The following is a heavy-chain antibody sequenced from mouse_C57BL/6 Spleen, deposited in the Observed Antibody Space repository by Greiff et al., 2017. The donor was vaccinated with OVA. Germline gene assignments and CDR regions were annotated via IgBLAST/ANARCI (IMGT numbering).Heavy chain of an antibody. Sequence: EVQLVESGGGLVQPGGSLSLSCAASGFTFTDYYMSWVRQPPGKALEWLGFIRNKANGYTTEYSASVKGRFTISRDNSQSILYLQMNALRAEDSATYYCARYGGWLLPLDYWGQGTTLTVSS. CDR2: IRNKANGYTT. CDR3: ARYGGWLLPLDY. J-gene: IGHJ2*01. V-gene: IGHV7-3*01. CDR1: GFTFTDYY. D-gene: IGHD2-3*01.